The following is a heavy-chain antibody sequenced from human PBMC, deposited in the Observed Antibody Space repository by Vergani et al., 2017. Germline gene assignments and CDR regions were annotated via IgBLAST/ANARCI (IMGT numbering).Heavy chain of an antibody. CDR1: GFPFSNFA. V-gene: IGHV3-30*02. Sequence: QVQLVESAGGVVQPGGSLRLSFAASGFPFSNFALHWIRQAPGKGLEWLAYIGKDGINTRYRDAVKGRFTVSRDNSKDILYLQIDSLRSEDTALYYCAKYLRDSTDGLPDSWGPGTLVIVSS. D-gene: IGHD2-21*02. J-gene: IGHJ4*02. CDR3: AKYLRDSTDGLPDS. CDR2: IGKDGINT.